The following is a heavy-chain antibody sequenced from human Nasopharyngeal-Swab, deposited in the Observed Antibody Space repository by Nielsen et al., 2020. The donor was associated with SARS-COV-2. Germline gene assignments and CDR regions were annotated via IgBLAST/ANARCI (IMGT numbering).Heavy chain of an antibody. Sequence: LRLSCTASGGSISSGSYYWSWIRQPAGKGLEWIGRIYTSGSTNYNPSLKSRVTISVDTSKNQFSLKLSSVTAADTAVYYCARDRGSSLYYFDYWGQGTLVTVSS. V-gene: IGHV4-61*02. CDR2: IYTSGST. CDR3: ARDRGSSLYYFDY. J-gene: IGHJ4*02. CDR1: GGSISSGSYY. D-gene: IGHD6-13*01.